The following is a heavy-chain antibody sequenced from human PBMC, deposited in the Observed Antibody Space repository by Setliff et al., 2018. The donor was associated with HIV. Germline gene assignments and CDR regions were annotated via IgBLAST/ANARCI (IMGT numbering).Heavy chain of an antibody. J-gene: IGHJ4*02. CDR2: ISSNGGST. CDR1: GFTFSSYA. V-gene: IGHV3-64D*09. D-gene: IGHD3-22*01. CDR3: ARPNYYDSSGSFDY. Sequence: LRLSCSASGFTFSSYAMHWVRQAPGKGLEYVSAISSNGGSTYYADSVKGRFTISRDNSKNTLYLQMSSLRAEDTAVYYCARPNYYDSSGSFDYWGQGTLVTVSS.